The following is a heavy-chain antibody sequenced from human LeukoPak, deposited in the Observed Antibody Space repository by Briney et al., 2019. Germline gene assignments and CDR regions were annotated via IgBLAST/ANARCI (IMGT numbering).Heavy chain of an antibody. V-gene: IGHV3-21*01. CDR2: ISTSSSYI. Sequence: GGSLRLSCAASGFTFSSYSMNWVRQAPGKGLEWVSSISTSSSYIHYADSVKGRFTISRDNAKNSLYLQMNSLRAKDTALYYCARDYYDSSGSSWFDPWGQGTLVTVSS. CDR3: ARDYYDSSGSSWFDP. D-gene: IGHD3-22*01. CDR1: GFTFSSYS. J-gene: IGHJ5*02.